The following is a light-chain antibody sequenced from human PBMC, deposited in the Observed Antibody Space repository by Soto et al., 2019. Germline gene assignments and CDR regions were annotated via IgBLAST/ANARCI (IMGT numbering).Light chain of an antibody. CDR3: QQYNNWPPVT. CDR2: GAS. J-gene: IGKJ2*01. CDR1: QSVSSD. V-gene: IGKV3-15*01. Sequence: EIVMTQSPATLSVSPGKTATLSCRASQSVSSDLAWYQQRPGQAPRLLIYGASTRATGIPARFSGSGSGTEFTLTISRLQSEEFAVYYCQQYNNWPPVTFGQGSKLEIK.